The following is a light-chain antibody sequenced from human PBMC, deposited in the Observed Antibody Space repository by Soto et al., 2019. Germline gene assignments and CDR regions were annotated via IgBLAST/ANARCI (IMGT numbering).Light chain of an antibody. V-gene: IGLV8-61*01. J-gene: IGLJ3*02. CDR2: STY. CDR1: SGSVSMSNY. CDR3: ALYMPSGISV. Sequence: QTVVTQEPPFSVSPGETVTLTCGLTSGSVSMSNYPSWFQQTPGQPPRTLIHSTYTRPSGVPDRFSGSILGNKAALTITGAQAHDESDYYCALYMPSGISVFGGGTKLTVL.